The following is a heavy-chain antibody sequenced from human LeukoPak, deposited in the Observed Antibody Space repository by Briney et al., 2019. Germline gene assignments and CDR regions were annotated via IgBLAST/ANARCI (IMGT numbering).Heavy chain of an antibody. CDR3: ASMYYYDSSGYSYDAFDI. CDR1: GFTFSSYS. D-gene: IGHD3-22*01. J-gene: IGHJ3*02. Sequence: GGSLRLSCAASGFTFSSYSMNWVRQAPGKGLEWVSSISSSSSYIYYADSVKGRFTISRDNAKNSLYLQMNSLRAEDTAVYYCASMYYYDSSGYSYDAFDIWGQGTMVTVSS. CDR2: ISSSSSYI. V-gene: IGHV3-21*01.